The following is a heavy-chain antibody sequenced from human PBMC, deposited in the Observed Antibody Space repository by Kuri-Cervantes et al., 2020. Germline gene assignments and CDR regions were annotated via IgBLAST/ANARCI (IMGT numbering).Heavy chain of an antibody. V-gene: IGHV3-30*03. CDR1: GFTFSSYG. CDR3: ASSYFWSGYYHPGPKPGDYYYYGMDV. CDR2: ISYDGSNK. D-gene: IGHD3-3*01. Sequence: GESLKISCAASGFTFSSYGMHWVRQAPGKGLEWVAVISYDGSNKYYADSVKGRFTISRDNSKNTLYLQMNSLRAEDTAVYYCASSYFWSGYYHPGPKPGDYYYYGMDVWGQGTTVTVSS. J-gene: IGHJ6*02.